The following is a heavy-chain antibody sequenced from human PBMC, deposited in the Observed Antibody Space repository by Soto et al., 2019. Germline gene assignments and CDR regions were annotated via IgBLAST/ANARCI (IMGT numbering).Heavy chain of an antibody. Sequence: PGGSLRLSCAASGFTFSSYSMNWVRQAPGKGLEWVSSISSSSSYIYYADSVKGRFTISRDNAKNSLYLQMNSLRAEDTAVYYCARAKNYDFCSGYDAFDIWGQGTMVTVS. J-gene: IGHJ3*02. CDR3: ARAKNYDFCSGYDAFDI. CDR1: GFTFSSYS. V-gene: IGHV3-21*01. D-gene: IGHD3-3*01. CDR2: ISSSSSYI.